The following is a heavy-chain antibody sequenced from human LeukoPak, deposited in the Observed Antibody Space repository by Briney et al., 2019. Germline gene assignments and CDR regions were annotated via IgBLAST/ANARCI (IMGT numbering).Heavy chain of an antibody. Sequence: ASVKVSCKASGYTFTGYYMHWVRQAPGQGLEWMGWINPNSGGTNYAQTFQGRVTMTRDTSISTAYMELSRLRSDDTAVYYCARQLELSYYYYYMDVWGKGTTVTVSS. CDR1: GYTFTGYY. V-gene: IGHV1-2*02. CDR2: INPNSGGT. CDR3: ARQLELSYYYYYMDV. J-gene: IGHJ6*03. D-gene: IGHD1-1*01.